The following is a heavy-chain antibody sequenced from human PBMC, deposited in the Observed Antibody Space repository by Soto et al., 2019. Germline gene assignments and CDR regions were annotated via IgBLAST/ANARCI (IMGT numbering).Heavy chain of an antibody. D-gene: IGHD1-26*01. CDR3: ARGDRGAFDL. J-gene: IGHJ3*01. V-gene: IGHV3-74*03. CDR2: IHSDGSST. CDR1: GFTFSYYW. Sequence: EVQLLESGGGLVQPGVSLRLSCAASGFTFSYYWMHWVRQAPGMGLVWVSRIHSDGSSTTYADSVKGRFTISRDNARNTLYLQMNSLRAEDTAVYYCARGDRGAFDLWGQGTVLTVSS.